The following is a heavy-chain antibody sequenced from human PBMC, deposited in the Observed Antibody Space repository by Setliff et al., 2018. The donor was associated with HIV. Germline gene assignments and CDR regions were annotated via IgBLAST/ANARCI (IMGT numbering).Heavy chain of an antibody. CDR2: INANNGGT. V-gene: IGHV1-2*06. CDR1: GYTFTGYS. Sequence: ASVKVSCKTSGYTFTGYSIHWVRQAPGQGLEWMGRINANNGGTNYSQKFQGRVTVTRDTSASTAYMELSSLRSEDTAVYYCARESNTYYYDSSGYYYDYWGQGTLVTVSS. D-gene: IGHD3-22*01. CDR3: ARESNTYYYDSSGYYYDY. J-gene: IGHJ4*02.